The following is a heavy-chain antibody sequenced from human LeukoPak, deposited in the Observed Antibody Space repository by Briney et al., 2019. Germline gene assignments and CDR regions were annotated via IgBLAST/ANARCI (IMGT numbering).Heavy chain of an antibody. CDR2: MNPNSGNT. J-gene: IGHJ4*02. CDR1: GYTFTSYD. D-gene: IGHD6-13*01. CDR3: ARVDSGSWYRGSPYFDY. Sequence: ASVKVSCKASGYTFTSYDINWVRQATGQGLEWMGWMNPNSGNTGYAQKFQGRVTITRNTSISTAYMELSSLRSEDTAVYYCARVDSGSWYRGSPYFDYWGQGTLVTVSS. V-gene: IGHV1-8*03.